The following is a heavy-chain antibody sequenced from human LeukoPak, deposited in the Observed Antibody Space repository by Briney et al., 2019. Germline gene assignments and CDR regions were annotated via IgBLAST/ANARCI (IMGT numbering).Heavy chain of an antibody. CDR2: IKEDGSEK. V-gene: IGHV3-7*01. CDR3: ARDKIVGATIFDY. D-gene: IGHD1-26*01. J-gene: IGHJ4*02. Sequence: GGSLRLSCAASGFTFSSYWMSWVRQAPGKGLEWVANIKEDGSEKFYVDSLKGRFTIFRDNAENSLYLLTNSLRADDTAVYYCARDKIVGATIFDYWGQGTPVTVSS. CDR1: GFTFSSYW.